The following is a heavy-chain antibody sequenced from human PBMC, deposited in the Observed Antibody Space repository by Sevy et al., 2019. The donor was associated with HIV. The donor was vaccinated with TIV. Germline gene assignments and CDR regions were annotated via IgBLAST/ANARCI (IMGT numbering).Heavy chain of an antibody. J-gene: IGHJ6*02. CDR3: ARDTRGWHYTVVVYYYYGMDV. CDR2: IKQDGSEK. V-gene: IGHV3-7*01. D-gene: IGHD2-15*01. CDR1: GFTFSSYW. Sequence: GGSLRLCCAASGFTFSSYWMSWVRQAPEKGLEWVANIKQDGSEKYYVDSVKGRFTISRDNAKNSLYLQMNSLRAEDTAVYYCARDTRGWHYTVVVYYYYGMDVWGQGTTVTVSS.